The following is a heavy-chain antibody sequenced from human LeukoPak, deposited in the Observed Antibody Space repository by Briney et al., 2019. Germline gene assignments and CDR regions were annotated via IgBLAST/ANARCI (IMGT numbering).Heavy chain of an antibody. CDR3: TTIVVVPAAIRSHMDV. CDR2: IKSKTDGGTT. D-gene: IGHD2-2*01. CDR1: GFTFSNAW. V-gene: IGHV3-15*01. J-gene: IGHJ6*03. Sequence: PGGSLRLSCAASGFTFSNAWMSWVRQAPGKGLEWVGRIKSKTDGGTTDYAAPVKGRFTISRDDSKNTLYLQMNSLKTEDTAVYYCTTIVVVPAAIRSHMDVWGKGTTVTVSS.